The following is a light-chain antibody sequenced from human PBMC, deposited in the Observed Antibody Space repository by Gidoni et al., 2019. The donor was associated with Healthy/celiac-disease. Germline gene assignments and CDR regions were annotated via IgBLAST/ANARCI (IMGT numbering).Light chain of an antibody. CDR3: QQYNSYWT. CDR2: KAS. Sequence: DIQMTQSPSTLSASVGDRVTITCRASQSISSGLARYQQKPGKAPKLLIYKASSLESGVPSRFSGSGSGTEFTLTISSLQPDDFATYYGQQYNSYWTFXXXTKVEIK. CDR1: QSISSG. J-gene: IGKJ1*01. V-gene: IGKV1-5*03.